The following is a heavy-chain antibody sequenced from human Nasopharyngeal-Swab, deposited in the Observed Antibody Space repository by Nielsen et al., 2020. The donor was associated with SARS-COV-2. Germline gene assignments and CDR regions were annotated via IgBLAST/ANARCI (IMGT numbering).Heavy chain of an antibody. CDR2: INQDGSDT. D-gene: IGHD3-10*01. CDR1: GFAFGNYW. Sequence: GESLKISCVASGFAFGNYWMTWVRQAPGKGLESVATINQDGSDTSCVGSVKGRFTISRDNAKNSLFLEMNSLRDEDTAMYYCARDPYYDSAGGAYYFDYWGQGTLVTVSS. J-gene: IGHJ4*02. V-gene: IGHV3-7*01. CDR3: ARDPYYDSAGGAYYFDY.